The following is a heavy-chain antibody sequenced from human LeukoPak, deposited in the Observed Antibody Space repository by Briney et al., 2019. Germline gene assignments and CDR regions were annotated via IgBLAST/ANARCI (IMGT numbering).Heavy chain of an antibody. D-gene: IGHD4-17*01. Sequence: GRSLRLSCAASGFTFSSYAMHWVRQAPGKGLEWVSGISWNSGSIGYADSVKGRFTISRDNAKNSLYLQMNSLRAEDMALYYCAKGSDYGDYLDYWGQGTLVTVSS. CDR3: AKGSDYGDYLDY. J-gene: IGHJ4*02. CDR1: GFTFSSYA. V-gene: IGHV3-9*03. CDR2: ISWNSGSI.